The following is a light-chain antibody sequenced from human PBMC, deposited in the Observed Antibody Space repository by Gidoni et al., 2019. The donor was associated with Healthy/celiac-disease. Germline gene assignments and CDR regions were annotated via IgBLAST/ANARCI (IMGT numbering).Light chain of an antibody. Sequence: SHALTQPPSVSVSPGQTASITCSGDKLGDKYACWYQQKPGQSPVLVIYQDSKRPSGIPERFSGSNSGNTATLTIGGTQAMDEADYYCQAWDSSTVVFGGGTKLTVL. V-gene: IGLV3-1*01. CDR1: KLGDKY. J-gene: IGLJ2*01. CDR3: QAWDSSTVV. CDR2: QDS.